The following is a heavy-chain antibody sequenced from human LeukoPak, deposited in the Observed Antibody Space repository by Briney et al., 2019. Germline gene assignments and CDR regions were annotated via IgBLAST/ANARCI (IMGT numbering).Heavy chain of an antibody. V-gene: IGHV3-23*01. D-gene: IGHD7-27*01. CDR3: ARDPESNWGWDLDY. CDR1: GFTFSSYA. Sequence: GGSLRLSCAASGFTFSSYAMSWVRQAPGKGLEWVSAISGSGDSTYYGDSVKGRFTISRDNSKNTLYLQMNSLRAEDTAVYYCARDPESNWGWDLDYWGQGTLVTVSS. CDR2: ISGSGDST. J-gene: IGHJ4*02.